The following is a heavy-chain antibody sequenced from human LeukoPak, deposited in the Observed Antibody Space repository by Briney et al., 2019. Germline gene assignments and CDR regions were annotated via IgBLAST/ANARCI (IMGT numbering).Heavy chain of an antibody. J-gene: IGHJ6*02. CDR1: GGSFSGYY. D-gene: IGHD2-15*01. Sequence: PSETLSLTCAVYGGSFSGYYWSWIRQPPGKGLEWIGEINHSGSTNYNPSLKSRVTISVDTSKNQFSLKLSSVTAADTAVYYCARGYDCSGGSCYDVHYYGMDVWGQGTTVTVSS. CDR3: ARGYDCSGGSCYDVHYYGMDV. CDR2: INHSGST. V-gene: IGHV4-34*01.